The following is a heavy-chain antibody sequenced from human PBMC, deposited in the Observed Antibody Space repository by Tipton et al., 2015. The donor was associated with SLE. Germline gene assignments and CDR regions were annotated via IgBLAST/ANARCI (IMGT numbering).Heavy chain of an antibody. CDR2: IYYSGTT. Sequence: GLVKPSETLSLKCAVSGYSISAGYYWGWVRQPPGKGLEWIGAIYYSGTTFYNPSFKSRVTISVDTSKNGFFLKMSSVTAADTAVYFCARDPGTSYWDYYYGMDLWGQGTMVTVSS. D-gene: IGHD1/OR15-1a*01. V-gene: IGHV4-38-2*02. CDR1: GYSISAGYY. CDR3: ARDPGTSYWDYYYGMDL. J-gene: IGHJ6*02.